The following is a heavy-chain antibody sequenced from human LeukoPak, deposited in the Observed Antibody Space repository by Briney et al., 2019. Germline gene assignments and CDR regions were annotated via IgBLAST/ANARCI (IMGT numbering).Heavy chain of an antibody. CDR1: GVSISSYY. CDR2: ISDSGDT. V-gene: IGHV4-59*01. CDR3: ARDSYYDTSGYFNDTFDM. J-gene: IGHJ3*02. Sequence: SETLSLTCTVSGVSISSYYWSWIRQPPGKGLEWIGRISDSGDTNYNPSLKSRVTISVDTSKKQFSLKLSSVTTADTAVYYCARDSYYDTSGYFNDTFDMWGQGTLVTVSS. D-gene: IGHD3-22*01.